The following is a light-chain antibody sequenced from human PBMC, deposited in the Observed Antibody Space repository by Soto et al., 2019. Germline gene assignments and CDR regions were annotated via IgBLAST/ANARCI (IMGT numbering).Light chain of an antibody. V-gene: IGKV3-15*01. J-gene: IGKJ4*01. CDR2: DGS. Sequence: EVVMTQSPATLSVSPGERATVSCRASQTVSRNVAWYQQKPGQAPRLLIYDGSTRATGTPDRFIATGSGTEFTLTISGLQSEDFALYCCHQYNNWPLTFGGGTNVEIK. CDR3: HQYNNWPLT. CDR1: QTVSRN.